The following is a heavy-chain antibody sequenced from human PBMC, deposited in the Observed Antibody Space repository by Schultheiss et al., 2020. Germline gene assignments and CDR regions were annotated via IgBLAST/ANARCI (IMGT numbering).Heavy chain of an antibody. CDR3: ARDPFAVAGTLY. D-gene: IGHD6-19*01. J-gene: IGHJ4*02. Sequence: LSLTCAASGFTFSDYYMSWIRQAPGKGLEWVSYISSSGSTIYYADSVKGRFTISRDNAKNSLYLQMNSLRAEDTAVYYCARDPFAVAGTLYWGQGTLVTVSS. CDR1: GFTFSDYY. V-gene: IGHV3-11*01. CDR2: ISSSGSTI.